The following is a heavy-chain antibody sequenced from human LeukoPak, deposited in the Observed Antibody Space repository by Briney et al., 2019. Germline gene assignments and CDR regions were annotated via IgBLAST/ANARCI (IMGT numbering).Heavy chain of an antibody. CDR3: ARGDYDILTGYLTFDY. V-gene: IGHV1-2*02. J-gene: IGHJ4*02. D-gene: IGHD3-9*01. Sequence: ASVKVSCKASGYTFTGYYMHWVRQAPGQGLEWMGCINPNSGGTNYAQKFQARVTMTRDTSISPAYIELSRLRSDDTAVYYCARGDYDILTGYLTFDYWGQGTLVTVSS. CDR1: GYTFTGYY. CDR2: INPNSGGT.